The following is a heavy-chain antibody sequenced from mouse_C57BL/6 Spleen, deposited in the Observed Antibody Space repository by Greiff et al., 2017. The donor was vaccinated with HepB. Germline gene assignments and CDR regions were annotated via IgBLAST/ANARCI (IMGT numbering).Heavy chain of an antibody. CDR3: ARDASYYGSSLAWFAY. V-gene: IGHV3-6*01. CDR1: GYSITSGYY. J-gene: IGHJ3*01. Sequence: VQLKESGPGLVKPSQSLSLTCSVTGYSITSGYYWNWIRQFPGNKLEWMGYISYDGSNNYNPSLKNRISITRDTSKNQFFLKLNSVTTEDTATYYCARDASYYGSSLAWFAYWGQGTLVTVSA. CDR2: ISYDGSN. D-gene: IGHD1-1*01.